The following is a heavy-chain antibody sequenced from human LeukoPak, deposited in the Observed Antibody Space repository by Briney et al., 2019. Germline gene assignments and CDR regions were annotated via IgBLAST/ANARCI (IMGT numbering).Heavy chain of an antibody. Sequence: GGSLRLSCAASGFTFSSYSMNWVRQAPGKGLEWVSSISSSSSYIYYADSVKGRFTISRDNAKNSLYLQMNSLRAEDTAVYYCARDGGYSGGYYFDYWGQGTLVTVSS. CDR1: GFTFSSYS. CDR2: ISSSSSYI. V-gene: IGHV3-21*01. J-gene: IGHJ4*02. CDR3: ARDGGYSGGYYFDY. D-gene: IGHD1-26*01.